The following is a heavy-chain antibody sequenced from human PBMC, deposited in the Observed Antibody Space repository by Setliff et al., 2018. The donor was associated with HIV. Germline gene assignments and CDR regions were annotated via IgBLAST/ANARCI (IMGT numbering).Heavy chain of an antibody. V-gene: IGHV4-39*01. CDR2: ISYSGRT. CDR3: ARRESYYDILTGPAFDAFDI. Sequence: SETLSLTCSVSGGSISSSNYYWGWIRQPPGKGLQWIGSISYSGRTYYNPPLKSRLTISADTSKKQFSLKLSSVTAADTAMYYCARRESYYDILTGPAFDAFDIWGQGTMVTVSS. J-gene: IGHJ3*02. CDR1: GGSISSSNYY. D-gene: IGHD3-9*01.